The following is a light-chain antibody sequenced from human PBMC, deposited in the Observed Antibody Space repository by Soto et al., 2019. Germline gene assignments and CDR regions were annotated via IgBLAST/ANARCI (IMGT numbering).Light chain of an antibody. CDR1: QSISSW. CDR2: KAS. V-gene: IGKV1-5*03. CDR3: QHYNSYPLT. J-gene: IGKJ4*01. Sequence: DIQMTQSPSTLSASVGDRVTITCRASQSISSWLAWYQQQPGKAPKLLIYKASNLEGGVPSRFSGSGSGTEFTLTISSLQPDDFATYDGQHYNSYPLTFGGGTTVEIK.